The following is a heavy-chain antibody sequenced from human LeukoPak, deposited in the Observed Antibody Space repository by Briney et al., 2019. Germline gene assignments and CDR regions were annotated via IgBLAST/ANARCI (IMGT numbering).Heavy chain of an antibody. CDR3: ARLPRKQQLVLWWFDP. D-gene: IGHD6-13*01. Sequence: ASVKVSCKASGYTFTCYYMHWVRQAPGQGLEWMGWINPNSGGTNYAQKFQGRVTMTRDTSISTAYMELSRLRSDDTAVYYCARLPRKQQLVLWWFDPWGQGTLVTVS. CDR1: GYTFTCYY. CDR2: INPNSGGT. J-gene: IGHJ5*02. V-gene: IGHV1-2*02.